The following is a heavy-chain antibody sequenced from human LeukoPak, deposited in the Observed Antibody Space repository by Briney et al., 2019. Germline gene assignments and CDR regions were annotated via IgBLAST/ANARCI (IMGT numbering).Heavy chain of an antibody. CDR3: ARGIAAAGTHFDY. CDR1: GGSINSYY. V-gene: IGHV4-59*12. CDR2: IYHSGST. D-gene: IGHD6-13*01. Sequence: PSETLSLTCTVSGGSINSYYWSWIRQPPGKGLEWIGYIYHSGSTYYNPSLKSRVTISVDRSKNQFSLKLSSVTAADTAVYYCARGIAAAGTHFDYWGQGTLVTVSS. J-gene: IGHJ4*02.